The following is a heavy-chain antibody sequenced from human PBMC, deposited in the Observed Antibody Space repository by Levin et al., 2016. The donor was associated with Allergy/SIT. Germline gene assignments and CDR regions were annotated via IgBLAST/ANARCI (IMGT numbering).Heavy chain of an antibody. V-gene: IGHV3-48*02. CDR3: ARDPGWFGEPNYYYYGMDV. CDR1: GFTFSSYS. Sequence: GGSLRLSCAASGFTFSSYSMNWVRQAPGKGLEWVSYISSSSSTIYYADSVKGRFTISRDNAKNSLYLQMNSLRDEDTAVYYCARDPGWFGEPNYYYYGMDVWGQGTTVTVSS. D-gene: IGHD3-10*01. CDR2: ISSSSSTI. J-gene: IGHJ6*02.